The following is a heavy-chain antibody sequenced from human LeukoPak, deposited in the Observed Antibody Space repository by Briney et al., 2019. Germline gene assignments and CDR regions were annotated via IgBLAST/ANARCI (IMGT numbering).Heavy chain of an antibody. Sequence: GGSLRPSCAASGFTFSSYAMHWVRQAPGKGLEHVSAISSNGGATYYANSVKGRFTISRDNSKNTLYLQMGGLRAEDTAVYYCARDYYGDYYFDSWGQGTLVTVSS. CDR2: ISSNGGAT. D-gene: IGHD4-17*01. CDR1: GFTFSSYA. V-gene: IGHV3-64*01. J-gene: IGHJ4*02. CDR3: ARDYYGDYYFDS.